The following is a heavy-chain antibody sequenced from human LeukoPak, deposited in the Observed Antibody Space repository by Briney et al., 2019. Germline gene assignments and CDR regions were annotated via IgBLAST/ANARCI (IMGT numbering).Heavy chain of an antibody. V-gene: IGHV3-21*04. CDR1: GFTFSGFW. D-gene: IGHD1-26*01. CDR2: ISYTGTYI. J-gene: IGHJ4*02. Sequence: GGSLRLSCAASGFTFSGFWMHWVRQAPGKGLEWVSSISYTGTYIYYADSVKGRFTISRDNAQNSLYLQMNSLRAEDTAIYYCVRDRGTYRPIDYWGQGTLVTVSS. CDR3: VRDRGTYRPIDY.